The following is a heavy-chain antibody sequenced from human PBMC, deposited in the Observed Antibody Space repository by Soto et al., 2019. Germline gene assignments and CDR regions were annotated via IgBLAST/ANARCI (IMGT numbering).Heavy chain of an antibody. CDR3: ARDGYYDCWSGSRYYYYGMDV. J-gene: IGHJ6*02. Sequence: EVQLVESGGGLVQPGGSLRLSCAASGFTFSSYSMNWVRQAPGKGLEWVSYISSSSSTIYYADSVKGRFTISRDNAKNSLYLQMNSLRDEDTAVYYCARDGYYDCWSGSRYYYYGMDVWGQGTTVTVSS. D-gene: IGHD3-3*01. CDR2: ISSSSSTI. CDR1: GFTFSSYS. V-gene: IGHV3-48*02.